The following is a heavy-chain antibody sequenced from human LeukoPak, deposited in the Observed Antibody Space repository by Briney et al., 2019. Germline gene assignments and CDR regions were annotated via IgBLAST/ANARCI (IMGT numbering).Heavy chain of an antibody. CDR3: AKGDYYGSGSFFKNGMDV. Sequence: GGSLRLSCAASGFTFSSYATSWVRQAPGKGLEWVSAISGSGGSTYYADSVKGRFTTSRDNSKNTLYLQVTSLRAEDTAVYYCAKGDYYGSGSFFKNGMDVWGQGTTVTVSS. J-gene: IGHJ6*02. V-gene: IGHV3-23*01. D-gene: IGHD3-10*01. CDR1: GFTFSSYA. CDR2: ISGSGGST.